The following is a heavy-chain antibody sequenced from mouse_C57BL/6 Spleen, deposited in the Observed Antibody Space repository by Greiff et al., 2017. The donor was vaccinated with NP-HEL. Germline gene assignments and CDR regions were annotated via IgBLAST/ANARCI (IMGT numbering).Heavy chain of an antibody. D-gene: IGHD3-2*02. J-gene: IGHJ4*01. CDR1: GYSITSGYY. V-gene: IGHV3-6*01. Sequence: DVKLQESGPGLVKPSQSLSLTCSVTGYSITSGYYWNWIRQFPGNKLEWMGYISYDGSNNYNPSLKNRISITRDTSKNQFFLKLNSVTTEDTATYYCARGGAQATGYAMDYWGQGTSVTVSS. CDR2: ISYDGSN. CDR3: ARGGAQATGYAMDY.